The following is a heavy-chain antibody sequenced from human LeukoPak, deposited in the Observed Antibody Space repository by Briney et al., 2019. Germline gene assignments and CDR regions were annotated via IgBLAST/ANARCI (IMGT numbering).Heavy chain of an antibody. D-gene: IGHD6-13*01. Sequence: GGSLRLSCAASGFTFSSYAIHWVRQAPGKGLEWVAVISYDGSNKYYADSVKGRFTISRDNSKNTLYLQVNSLRAEDTAVYYCARGSHEAAGLDYWGQGTLVTVSS. CDR2: ISYDGSNK. V-gene: IGHV3-30-3*01. CDR3: ARGSHEAAGLDY. J-gene: IGHJ4*02. CDR1: GFTFSSYA.